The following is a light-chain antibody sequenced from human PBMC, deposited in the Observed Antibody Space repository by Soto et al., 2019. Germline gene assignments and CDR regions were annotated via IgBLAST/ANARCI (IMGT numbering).Light chain of an antibody. CDR3: QQSYSTPLT. Sequence: DIQMTQSPSSLSASVGDRVTITCRASQSISSYLNWYQQKPGKAPKLLIYAASSLQSGAPSRFSRSGSGTDVTLTISSLHPEEFATYYCQQSYSTPLTFGGGTKVEI. V-gene: IGKV1-39*01. CDR2: AAS. J-gene: IGKJ4*01. CDR1: QSISSY.